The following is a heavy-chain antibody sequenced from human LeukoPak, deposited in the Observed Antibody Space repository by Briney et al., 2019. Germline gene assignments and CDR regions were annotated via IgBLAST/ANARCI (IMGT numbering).Heavy chain of an antibody. CDR2: ISSSSSYI. V-gene: IGHV3-21*01. CDR1: GFTFSSYS. CDR3: AREYKAAAGTIPGGFDY. D-gene: IGHD6-13*01. Sequence: PGGSLRLSCVDSGFTFSSYSMNWVRQAPGKGLEWVSSISSSSSYIYYADSVKGRFTISRDNAKNSLYLQMNSLRAEDTAVYYCAREYKAAAGTIPGGFDYWGQGTLVTVSS. J-gene: IGHJ4*02.